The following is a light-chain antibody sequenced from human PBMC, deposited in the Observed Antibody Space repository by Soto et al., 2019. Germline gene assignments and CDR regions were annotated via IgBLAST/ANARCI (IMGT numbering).Light chain of an antibody. CDR1: QSVSSY. Sequence: EIVMTLSPATLSVSPGERATLSCRASQSVSSYLAWYQQKPGQAPRLLIYDASNRATGIPARFSGSGSGTDFTLTISSLEPEDFAVYYCQQRSNWLTFGGGTKVDIK. CDR2: DAS. J-gene: IGKJ4*01. V-gene: IGKV3-11*01. CDR3: QQRSNWLT.